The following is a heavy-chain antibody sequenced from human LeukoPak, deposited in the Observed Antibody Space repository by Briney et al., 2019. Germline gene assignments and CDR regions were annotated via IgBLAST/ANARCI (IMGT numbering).Heavy chain of an antibody. V-gene: IGHV3-7*05. J-gene: IGHJ4*02. Sequence: GGSLRLSCAASGFAFSDYWMGWVRQAPGKGLEWVANINQGESEKYYVDSVKGRFTISGDNAKNSLYLQMNSLRVEDTAVYYCARGSYGDWGQGTLVTVSS. CDR2: INQGESEK. CDR1: GFAFSDYW. D-gene: IGHD3-10*01. CDR3: ARGSYGD.